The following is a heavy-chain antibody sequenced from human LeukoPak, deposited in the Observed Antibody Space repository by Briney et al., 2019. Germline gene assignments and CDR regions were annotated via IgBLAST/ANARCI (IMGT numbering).Heavy chain of an antibody. CDR1: GFTFSSYA. V-gene: IGHV3-23*01. D-gene: IGHD7-27*01. CDR3: AKVSLGTWYFEH. Sequence: PGRSLRLSCAASGFTFSSYAMHWVRQAPGKGLEWISAITGSGASTYFADSVKGRFTISRDNSKNTLYLQMNSLRAEDTAVYYCAKVSLGTWYFEHWGQGTLVTVSS. J-gene: IGHJ1*01. CDR2: ITGSGAST.